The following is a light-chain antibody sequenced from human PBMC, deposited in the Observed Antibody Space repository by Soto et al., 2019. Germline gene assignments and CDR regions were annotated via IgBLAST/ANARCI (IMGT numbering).Light chain of an antibody. V-gene: IGKV3-20*01. CDR1: QSVSSSY. CDR2: GAS. CDR3: QQYGSSPYT. Sequence: EIVLTQSPGTLSLSPGERATLYCRASQSVSSSYLAWYQQKPGQAPRLLIYGASSRATGIPDRFSGSGSGTDFTLNISRLEPEDFAVYYCQQYGSSPYTFGQGTKLEIK. J-gene: IGKJ2*01.